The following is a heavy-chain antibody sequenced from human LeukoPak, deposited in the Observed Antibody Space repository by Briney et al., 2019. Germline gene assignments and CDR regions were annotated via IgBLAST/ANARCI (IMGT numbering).Heavy chain of an antibody. V-gene: IGHV1-69*02. J-gene: IGHJ4*02. Sequence: RASVTVSFKASGGTFISYTNSWVRQAPGQGLEWMGRIIPILGIANYAQKFQGRVTITADKSTSTAYMELSSLRSEDTAVYYCARDGIYRDGYNYNNGIDYWGQGTLVTVSS. CDR3: ARDGIYRDGYNYNNGIDY. CDR1: GGTFISYT. D-gene: IGHD5-24*01. CDR2: IIPILGIA.